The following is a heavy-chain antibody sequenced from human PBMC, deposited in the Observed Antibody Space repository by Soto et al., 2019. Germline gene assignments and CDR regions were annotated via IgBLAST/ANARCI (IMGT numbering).Heavy chain of an antibody. Sequence: SETLSLTGSVSGGTSSSGDYFCSWIRHRPGKAREWIGSSFYTGSACYSPCLKSRASVSMGTSKNLLSLTPRSLTAADPAVSFSARVTDTLYRHYYFDYWGHGTPVTVSS. CDR3: ARVTDTLYRHYYFDY. D-gene: IGHD3-16*01. V-gene: IGHV4-30-4*01. CDR2: SFYTGSA. CDR1: GGTSSSGDYF. J-gene: IGHJ4*01.